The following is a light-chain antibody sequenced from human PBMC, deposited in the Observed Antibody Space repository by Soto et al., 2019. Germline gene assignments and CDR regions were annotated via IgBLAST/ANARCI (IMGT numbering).Light chain of an antibody. Sequence: EIVLTQSPGTLSLSPGERATLSCRASQSVSSSYLAWYQQKPGQAPRLLIYGASTRATGIPDRFSGSGSGTDFTFTISRLESEDLAGYFCQHYGSSPLTFGGGTKVEIK. CDR1: QSVSSSY. CDR3: QHYGSSPLT. V-gene: IGKV3-20*01. CDR2: GAS. J-gene: IGKJ4*01.